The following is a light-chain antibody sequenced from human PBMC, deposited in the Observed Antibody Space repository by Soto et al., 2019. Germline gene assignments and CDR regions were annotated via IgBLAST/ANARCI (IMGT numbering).Light chain of an antibody. Sequence: QSALTQPPSASGSPGQSVTISCTGTSSDVGGYNYVSWYQQHPGKAPKLMIYEVSKRPSGVHDRFAGSKSGNTASLTVSGLQAEDEADYYCSSYAGSNNNYVFGTGTKLTVL. V-gene: IGLV2-8*01. CDR1: SSDVGGYNY. CDR3: SSYAGSNNNYV. CDR2: EVS. J-gene: IGLJ1*01.